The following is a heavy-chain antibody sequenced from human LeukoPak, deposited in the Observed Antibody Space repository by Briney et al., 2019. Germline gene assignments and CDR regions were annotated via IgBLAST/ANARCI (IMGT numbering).Heavy chain of an antibody. J-gene: IGHJ6*03. V-gene: IGHV4-59*01. CDR3: ARGGSESYRNYYYMDV. D-gene: IGHD3-10*01. CDR2: IYYSGST. Sequence: SETLSLTCTVSGGSISSYYWIWIRQPPGKGLEWIGYIYYSGSTNYNPSLKSRVTISVDTSKNQFSLNLSSVATADAAVYYCARGGSESYRNYYYMDVWGKGTTVTVSS. CDR1: GGSISSYY.